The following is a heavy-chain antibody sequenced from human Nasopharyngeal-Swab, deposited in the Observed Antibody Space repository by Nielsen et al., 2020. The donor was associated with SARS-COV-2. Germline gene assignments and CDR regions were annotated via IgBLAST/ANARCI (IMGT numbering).Heavy chain of an antibody. D-gene: IGHD6-13*01. J-gene: IGHJ5*02. CDR2: IYPGDSDT. V-gene: IGHV5-51*01. CDR3: GRGSSWYGNWFDP. Sequence: GESLKISCKGSGYSFTTYWIGWVRQMPGKGLGWMGIIYPGDSDTRYSPSFQGQVTISADKSIGTAYLQWSSLKASDTAMYYCGRGSSWYGNWFDPWGQGTLVTVSS. CDR1: GYSFTTYW.